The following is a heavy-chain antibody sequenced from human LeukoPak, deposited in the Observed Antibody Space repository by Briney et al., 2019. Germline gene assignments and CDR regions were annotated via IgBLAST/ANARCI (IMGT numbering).Heavy chain of an antibody. CDR3: ARGYSPSVRTTGNDY. CDR1: GYTFTSHD. V-gene: IGHV1-8*01. CDR2: MNPNSGNT. D-gene: IGHD1-1*01. J-gene: IGHJ4*02. Sequence: ASVKVSCKASGYTFTSHDINWVRQATGQGLEWMGWMNPNSGNTGYAQKFQGRVAMTRDTSINTAYLDLYSLRSEDTAVYYCARGYSPSVRTTGNDYWGQGTLVTVSS.